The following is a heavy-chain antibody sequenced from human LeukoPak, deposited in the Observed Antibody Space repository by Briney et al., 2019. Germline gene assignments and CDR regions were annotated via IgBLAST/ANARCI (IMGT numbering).Heavy chain of an antibody. Sequence: PSETLSLTCAVSGGSISSGVYSWNWIRRPPGKGLEWIGYLYYSGNTYYNPSLKRRLTISVDTSKNQFSLKLSSVTAADTAVYYCARGDYGDYHDAFDIWGQGTMVTVSS. CDR2: LYYSGNT. V-gene: IGHV4-30-4*07. J-gene: IGHJ3*02. CDR3: ARGDYGDYHDAFDI. CDR1: GGSISSGVYS. D-gene: IGHD4-17*01.